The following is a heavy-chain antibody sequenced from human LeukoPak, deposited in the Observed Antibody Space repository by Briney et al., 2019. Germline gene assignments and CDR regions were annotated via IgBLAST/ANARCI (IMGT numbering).Heavy chain of an antibody. CDR3: ARGYCSGTSCFGAFDM. CDR2: IGQDGTEK. V-gene: IGHV3-7*01. CDR1: GFNFSSHW. J-gene: IGHJ3*02. D-gene: IGHD2-2*01. Sequence: GGSLRLSCAASGFNFSSHWMSWVRQAPGKGLEWVANIGQDGTEKNYVDSVKGRFTISRDNAKNSLYLQKSSLRAEDTAVYHCARGYCSGTSCFGAFDMWGQGTMVPVSS.